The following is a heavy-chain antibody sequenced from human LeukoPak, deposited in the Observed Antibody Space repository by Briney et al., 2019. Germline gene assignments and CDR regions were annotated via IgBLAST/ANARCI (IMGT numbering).Heavy chain of an antibody. CDR2: ISYDGSNK. CDR3: ARYTIPYYDSSGPFDY. CDR1: GFTFSSYA. Sequence: PGGSLRLSCAASGFTFSSYAMSWVRQAPGKGLEWVAVISYDGSNKYYADSVKGRFTISRDNSKNTLYLQMNSLRAEDTAVYYCARYTIPYYDSSGPFDYWGQGTLVTVSS. V-gene: IGHV3-30-3*01. J-gene: IGHJ4*02. D-gene: IGHD3-22*01.